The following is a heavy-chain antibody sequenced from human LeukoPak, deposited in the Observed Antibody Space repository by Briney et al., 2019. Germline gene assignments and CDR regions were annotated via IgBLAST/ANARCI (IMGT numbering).Heavy chain of an antibody. CDR1: GDSVSSNSAA. CDR3: ARDRHYGSGRAGVFDY. V-gene: IGHV6-1*01. CDR2: TYYRSKWYN. Sequence: SQTLSLTCAISGDSVSSNSAAWNWIRQSPTRGLEWLGRTYYRSKWYNDYAVSVKSRITINPDTSKNQFSLQLNSVTPEDTAVYYCARDRHYGSGRAGVFDYWGQGTLVTVSS. D-gene: IGHD3-10*01. J-gene: IGHJ4*02.